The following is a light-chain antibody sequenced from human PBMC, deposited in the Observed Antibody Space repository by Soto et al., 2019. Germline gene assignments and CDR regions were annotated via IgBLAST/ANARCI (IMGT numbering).Light chain of an antibody. J-gene: IGKJ5*01. CDR1: QSLLHITGETF. V-gene: IGKV2D-29*02. CDR3: MQSTQLPPT. CDR2: EVS. Sequence: DVVMTQSPLSLPVTLGQPASISCKSSQSLLHITGETFLFWYLQKPGQSPQLLIYEVSTRVSGVPDRFSGSGSGTDFTLEISRVETDDVGIYYCMQSTQLPPTFGQGARPEIK.